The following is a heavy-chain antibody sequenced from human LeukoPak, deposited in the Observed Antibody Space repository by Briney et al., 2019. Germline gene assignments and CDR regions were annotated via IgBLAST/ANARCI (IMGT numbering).Heavy chain of an antibody. Sequence: GGSLRLSCAASGFTFSSYAMSWVRQAPGKGLEWVSAISGSGGSTYYADSVKGRFTISRDNSKNTLYLQMNSLRAEDTAVYYCAKDRLYDIFLYYFGYWGQGTLVTVSS. CDR1: GFTFSSYA. CDR2: ISGSGGST. CDR3: AKDRLYDIFLYYFGY. V-gene: IGHV3-23*01. J-gene: IGHJ4*02. D-gene: IGHD3-9*01.